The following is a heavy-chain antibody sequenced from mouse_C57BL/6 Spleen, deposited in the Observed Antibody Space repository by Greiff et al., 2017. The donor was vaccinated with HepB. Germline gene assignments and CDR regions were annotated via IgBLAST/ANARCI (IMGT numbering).Heavy chain of an antibody. D-gene: IGHD4-1*01. CDR3: ARGLGPNYFDY. CDR1: GFTFSDYG. V-gene: IGHV5-17*01. CDR2: ISSGSSTI. J-gene: IGHJ2*01. Sequence: EVQRVESGGGLVKPGGSLKLSCAASGFTFSDYGMHWVRQAPEKGLEWVAYISSGSSTIYYADTVKGRFTISRDNAKNTLFLQMTSLRSEDTAMYYCARGLGPNYFDYWGQGTTLTVSS.